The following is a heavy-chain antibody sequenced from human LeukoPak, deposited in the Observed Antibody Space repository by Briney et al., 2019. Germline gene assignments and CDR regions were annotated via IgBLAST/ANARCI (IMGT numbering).Heavy chain of an antibody. V-gene: IGHV4-59*08. CDR1: GGSISSYY. Sequence: PSETLSLTCTVSGGSISSYYWTWIRQPPGKGLGLEWIGYIYYSGGTNYNPSLKSRVTISIDTSKNQVSLKLSSVTAADTAVYYCARGPGGDGWFDPWGQGTLVTVSS. CDR2: IYYSGGT. CDR3: ARGPGGDGWFDP. D-gene: IGHD3-16*01. J-gene: IGHJ5*02.